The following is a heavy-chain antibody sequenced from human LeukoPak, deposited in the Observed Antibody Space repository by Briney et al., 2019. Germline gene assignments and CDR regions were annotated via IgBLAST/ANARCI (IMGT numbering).Heavy chain of an antibody. CDR1: GGSISSSSYY. Sequence: SETLSLTCTVSGGSISSSSYYWGWIRQPPGKGLEWIGSIYYSGSTYYNPSLKSRVTISVDTSKNQFSLKLSSVTAADAAVYYRARHEVRGVIWGWGQGTLVTVSS. J-gene: IGHJ4*02. CDR2: IYYSGST. CDR3: ARHEVRGVIWG. D-gene: IGHD3-10*01. V-gene: IGHV4-39*01.